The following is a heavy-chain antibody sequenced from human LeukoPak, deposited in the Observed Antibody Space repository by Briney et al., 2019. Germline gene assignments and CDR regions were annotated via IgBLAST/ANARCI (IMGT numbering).Heavy chain of an antibody. CDR2: ISGSGGST. CDR1: GFTFSSYA. V-gene: IGHV3-23*01. D-gene: IGHD3-3*01. Sequence: PGGSLRLSCAASGFTFSSYAMSWVRQAPGKGLEWVSAISGSGGSTYYADSVKGRFTISRDNSKNTLYLQMNSLRAEDTAVYYCAKGFDFWSGYEYYYYYYMDAWGKGTTVTVSS. J-gene: IGHJ6*03. CDR3: AKGFDFWSGYEYYYYYYMDA.